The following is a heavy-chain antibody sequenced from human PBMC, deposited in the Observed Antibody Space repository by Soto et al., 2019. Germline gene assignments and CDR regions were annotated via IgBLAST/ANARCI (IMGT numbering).Heavy chain of an antibody. Sequence: SETMSLTCAVSGESINTAYYCSWISQPPGKGLEWIGHIYYTGGTFYSPSLKSRLALSVDTSKNQFPLRLSSVTAADTAVYYCARDTASKDYDSHSYYPHFDSWGQGALVTVSS. V-gene: IGHV4-30-4*01. CDR3: ARDTASKDYDSHSYYPHFDS. D-gene: IGHD3-22*01. CDR1: GESINTAYY. J-gene: IGHJ5*01. CDR2: IYYTGGT.